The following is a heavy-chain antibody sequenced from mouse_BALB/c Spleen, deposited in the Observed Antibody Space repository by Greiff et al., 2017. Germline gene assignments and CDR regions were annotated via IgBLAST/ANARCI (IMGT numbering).Heavy chain of an antibody. D-gene: IGHD1-2*01. Sequence: VQLQQSGAELVRSGASVKLSCTASGFNIKDYYMHWVKQRPEQGLEWIGWIDPENGDTEYAPKFQGKATMTADTSSNTAYLQLSSLTSEDTAVYYCKRCTTATFAYWGQGTLVTVSA. CDR3: KRCTTATFAY. CDR1: GFNIKDYY. J-gene: IGHJ3*01. V-gene: IGHV14-4*02. CDR2: IDPENGDT.